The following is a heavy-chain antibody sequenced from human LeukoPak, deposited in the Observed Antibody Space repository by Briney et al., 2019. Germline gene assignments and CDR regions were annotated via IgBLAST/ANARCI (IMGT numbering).Heavy chain of an antibody. D-gene: IGHD3-10*01. Sequence: SETLSLTCTVSGGSISSYYWSWIRQPPGKGLEWIGYVYYSGSTNYNPSLKSRVTISVDTSKNQFSLKLSSVTAADTAVYYCARVSSVSITMVRGPPGWFDPWGQGTLVTVSS. V-gene: IGHV4-59*01. CDR1: GGSISSYY. CDR3: ARVSSVSITMVRGPPGWFDP. J-gene: IGHJ5*02. CDR2: VYYSGST.